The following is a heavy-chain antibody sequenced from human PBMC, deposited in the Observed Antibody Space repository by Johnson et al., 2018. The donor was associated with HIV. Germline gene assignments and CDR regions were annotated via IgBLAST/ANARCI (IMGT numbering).Heavy chain of an antibody. D-gene: IGHD6-13*01. CDR1: GFTFSYYG. Sequence: QVQLVESGGGVVQPGRSLRLSCAASGFTFSYYGIHWVRQAPGKGLEWVAVISYAGSDKYYSDSVKGRFTISRDNAKKSLYLQMNSLRAEDTALYYCTRARYSSSWYNGDAFDIWGQGTMVTVSS. CDR3: TRARYSSSWYNGDAFDI. J-gene: IGHJ3*02. V-gene: IGHV3-33*05. CDR2: ISYAGSDK.